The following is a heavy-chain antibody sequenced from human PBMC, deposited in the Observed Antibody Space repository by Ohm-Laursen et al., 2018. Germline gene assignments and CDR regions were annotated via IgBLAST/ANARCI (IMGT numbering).Heavy chain of an antibody. CDR1: GFTFSSYG. D-gene: IGHD6-13*01. J-gene: IGHJ4*02. CDR2: IYSGGST. V-gene: IGHV3-NL1*01. CDR3: AKVNNGWAAAGPFDY. Sequence: GSLRLSCSASGFTFSSYGMHWVRQAPGKGLEWVSVIYSGGSTYYADSVKGRFTISRDNSKNTLYLQMNSLRAEDTAVYYCAKVNNGWAAAGPFDYWGQGTLVTVSS.